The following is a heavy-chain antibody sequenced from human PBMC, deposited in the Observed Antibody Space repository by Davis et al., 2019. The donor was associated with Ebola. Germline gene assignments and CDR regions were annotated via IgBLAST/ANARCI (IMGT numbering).Heavy chain of an antibody. CDR2: INHSGST. V-gene: IGHV4-34*01. CDR3: ARGRVVVVAAKPYYYYGMDV. J-gene: IGHJ6*02. D-gene: IGHD2-15*01. Sequence: SETLSLTCAVYGGSSSGYYWSWIRQPPGKGLEWIGEINHSGSTNYNPSLKSRVTISVDTSKNQFSLKLSSVTAADTAVYYCARGRVVVVAAKPYYYYGMDVWGQGTTVTVSS. CDR1: GGSSSGYY.